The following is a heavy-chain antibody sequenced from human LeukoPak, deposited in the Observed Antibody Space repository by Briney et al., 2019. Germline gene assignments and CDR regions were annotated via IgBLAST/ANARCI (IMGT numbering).Heavy chain of an antibody. V-gene: IGHV1-2*06. CDR3: ATGGVRDYYGSGSYYNGGY. CDR2: MNPNSGGT. J-gene: IGHJ4*02. CDR1: GYTFTGYY. Sequence: ASVKVACKASGYTFTGYYMHWVRQAPGQGLEWMGRMNPNSGGTNYAQKFQGRVTMTRDTSISTAYMELSRLRSDDTAVYYCATGGVRDYYGSGSYYNGGYWGQGTLGTVSS. D-gene: IGHD3-10*01.